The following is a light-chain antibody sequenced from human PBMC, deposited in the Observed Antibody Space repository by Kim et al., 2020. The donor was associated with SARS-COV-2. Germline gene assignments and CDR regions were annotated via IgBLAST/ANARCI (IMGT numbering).Light chain of an antibody. CDR1: QSVSSSY. CDR3: HQYGSSPYT. V-gene: IGKV3-20*01. Sequence: EIVLTQSPGTLSLSPGERATLSCRASQSVSSSYLAWYQQKPGQAPRLLIYGASSRATGIPDRFSGTGSGTDFTLTISRLEPEDFAVYYCHQYGSSPYTFGQGTKLVI. CDR2: GAS. J-gene: IGKJ2*01.